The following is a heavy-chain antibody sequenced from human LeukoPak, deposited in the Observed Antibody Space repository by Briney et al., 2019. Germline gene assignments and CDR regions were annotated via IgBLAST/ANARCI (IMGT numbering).Heavy chain of an antibody. J-gene: IGHJ4*02. Sequence: ASVKVSCKTSGYTLTSYGTNCVRQAPGQGLEWMGWISVYNGSTNYPQKLQGRVTMTTDTSTSTAYMELRSLRSDDTAVYYCASGGRGYYYDISGYFDDWGQGTLVSVSS. V-gene: IGHV1-18*01. CDR2: ISVYNGST. D-gene: IGHD3-22*01. CDR1: GYTLTSYG. CDR3: ASGGRGYYYDISGYFDD.